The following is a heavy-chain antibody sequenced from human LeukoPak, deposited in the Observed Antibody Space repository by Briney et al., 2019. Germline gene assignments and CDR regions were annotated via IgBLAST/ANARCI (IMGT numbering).Heavy chain of an antibody. CDR3: ARRIDLAGSTFDY. D-gene: IGHD3-9*01. J-gene: IGHJ4*02. CDR1: GXSISSRSHY. V-gene: IGHV4-39*01. CDR2: IYYSGST. Sequence: SETLSLTCTVSGXSISSRSHYWCWIRQPPGKGLEELGSIYYSGSTSYNPPLKTRDTISVDTSTNQFSLKLSAVTAADTAVYYCARRIDLAGSTFDYWGQGALVTVSS.